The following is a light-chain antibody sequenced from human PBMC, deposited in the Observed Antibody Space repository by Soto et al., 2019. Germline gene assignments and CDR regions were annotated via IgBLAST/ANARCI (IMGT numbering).Light chain of an antibody. V-gene: IGKV1-5*01. CDR1: QPVTNY. J-gene: IGKJ1*01. Sequence: DIQITQSPSSLSASVGDRATITCRASQPVTNYLSWYQQKPGKAPKLLIYDASSLESGVPSRFSGSGSGTEFTLTISSLQPDDFATYYCQQYNSYSPRTFGQGTKVDIK. CDR3: QQYNSYSPRT. CDR2: DAS.